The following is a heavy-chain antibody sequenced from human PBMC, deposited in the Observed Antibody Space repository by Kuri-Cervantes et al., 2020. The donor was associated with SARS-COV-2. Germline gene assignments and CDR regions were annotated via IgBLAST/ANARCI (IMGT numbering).Heavy chain of an antibody. CDR3: ARGLDTAMAYYFDY. V-gene: IGHV1-2*04. J-gene: IGHJ4*02. Sequence: ASVKVSCKASGYTFTGYYMHWVRQAPGQGLEWMGWINPISGGTNYAQKFQGWVTMTRDTSISTAYMELSRLRSDDTAVYYCARGLDTAMAYYFDYWGQGTLVTVSS. CDR2: INPISGGT. CDR1: GYTFTGYY. D-gene: IGHD5-18*01.